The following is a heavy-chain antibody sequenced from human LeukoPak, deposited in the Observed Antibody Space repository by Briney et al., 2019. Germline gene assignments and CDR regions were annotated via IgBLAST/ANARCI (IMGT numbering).Heavy chain of an antibody. CDR1: GFTFTSSA. Sequence: GASVKVSCKASGFTFTSSAMQWVRQARGQRLEWIGWIVVGSGNTNYAQKFQERVTITRDMSTSTAYMELSSLRSEDTAVYYCAADREDGYNGLGAFDIWGQGTMVTVSS. J-gene: IGHJ3*02. V-gene: IGHV1-58*02. CDR2: IVVGSGNT. D-gene: IGHD5-24*01. CDR3: AADREDGYNGLGAFDI.